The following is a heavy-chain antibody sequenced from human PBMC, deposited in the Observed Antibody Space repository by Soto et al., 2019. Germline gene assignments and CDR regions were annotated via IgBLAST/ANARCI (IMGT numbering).Heavy chain of an antibody. Sequence: SETLSLTCAVYGGSFSGYYWSWIRQPPGKGLEWIGEINHSGSTNYNPSPKSRVTISVDTSKNQFSLKLSSVTAADTAVYYCARGSYDFWSCSPQLLGYFDYWGQGTLVTVSS. D-gene: IGHD3-3*01. V-gene: IGHV4-34*01. CDR2: INHSGST. J-gene: IGHJ4*02. CDR1: GGSFSGYY. CDR3: ARGSYDFWSCSPQLLGYFDY.